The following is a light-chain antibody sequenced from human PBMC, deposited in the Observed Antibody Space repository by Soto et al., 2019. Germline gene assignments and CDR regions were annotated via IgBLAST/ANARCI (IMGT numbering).Light chain of an antibody. J-gene: IGKJ1*01. CDR2: KTS. CDR3: QHYNSNPWT. V-gene: IGKV1-5*03. Sequence: DIQMTQSPSTLSASVGDRVTISCRASQSINSWLAWYQQKPGKAPKHLIYKTSSLESGVPSRFSGSGSGTEFTLTISSLHPDDFATYYCQHYNSNPWTFGQGTKVDIK. CDR1: QSINSW.